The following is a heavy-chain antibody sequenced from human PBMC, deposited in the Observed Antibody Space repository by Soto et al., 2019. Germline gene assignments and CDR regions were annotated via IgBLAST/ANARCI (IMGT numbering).Heavy chain of an antibody. Sequence: QVQLVQSGAEVKKPGASVKVSCKASGYTFTSYAMHWVRQAPGQRLEWMGWINAGNGNTKYSQKFQGRVTITRDTSASTAYMELSILRSEDTAVYYCASGPIFVRTGGLDYWGQGTLVTVSA. CDR2: INAGNGNT. J-gene: IGHJ4*02. CDR1: GYTFTSYA. CDR3: ASGPIFVRTGGLDY. D-gene: IGHD3-9*01. V-gene: IGHV1-3*01.